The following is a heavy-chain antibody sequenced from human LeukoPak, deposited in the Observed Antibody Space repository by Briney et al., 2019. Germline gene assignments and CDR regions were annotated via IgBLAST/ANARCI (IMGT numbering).Heavy chain of an antibody. CDR2: INWNGGST. V-gene: IGHV3-20*04. CDR1: GFTFDDYG. J-gene: IGHJ4*02. Sequence: TGGSLRLSCAASGFTFDDYGMSWVRQAPGKGLEWVSGINWNGGSTGYADSVKGRFTISRDNAKNSLYLQMNSPRAEDTALYYCARVGYSSSSGPPYFDYWGQGTLVTVSS. D-gene: IGHD6-6*01. CDR3: ARVGYSSSSGPPYFDY.